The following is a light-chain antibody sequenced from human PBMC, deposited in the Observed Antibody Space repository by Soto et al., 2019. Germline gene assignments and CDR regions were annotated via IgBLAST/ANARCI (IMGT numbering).Light chain of an antibody. J-gene: IGLJ1*01. CDR3: SSYTSSSTLRV. V-gene: IGLV2-14*03. CDR1: NSDIGAYNY. CDR2: EVS. Sequence: QSALTQPASVSGFPGQSITISCTGTNSDIGAYNYVSWYQQHPGKAPKLMIFEVSDRPSGVSYRFSGSKSGNVASLTISWLQPEDEADYYCSSYTSSSTLRVFGAGPKVTV.